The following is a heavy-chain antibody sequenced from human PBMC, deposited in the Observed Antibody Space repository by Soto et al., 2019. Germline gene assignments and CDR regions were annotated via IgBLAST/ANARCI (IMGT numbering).Heavy chain of an antibody. J-gene: IGHJ6*02. V-gene: IGHV5-10-1*01. CDR2: IDPSDSYT. CDR1: GYSFTSYW. CDR3: ARSIAVTGTYFSGLDV. D-gene: IGHD6-19*01. Sequence: PGETLKISCKGSGYSFTSYWISWVRQMPGKGLEWMGRIDPSDSYTNYSPSFQGHVTISADKSISTAYLQWSSLKASDTAMYYCARSIAVTGTYFSGLDVWGQGTPVTVSS.